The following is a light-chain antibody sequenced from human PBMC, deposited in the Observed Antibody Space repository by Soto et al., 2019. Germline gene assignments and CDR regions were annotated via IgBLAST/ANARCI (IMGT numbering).Light chain of an antibody. J-gene: IGKJ1*01. CDR3: QQRSNWPVT. Sequence: EIVLTQSPATLSLSPGEGATLSCRASQSVSSYLAWYQQKPGQAPRLLIYDASNRASGIPARFSGSGSGTDFTLIISSLEPEDFAVYYCQQRSNWPVTFGLGTKVEV. V-gene: IGKV3-11*01. CDR1: QSVSSY. CDR2: DAS.